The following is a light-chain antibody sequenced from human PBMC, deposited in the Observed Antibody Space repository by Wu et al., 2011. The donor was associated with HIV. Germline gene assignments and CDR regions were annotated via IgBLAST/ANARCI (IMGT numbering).Light chain of an antibody. CDR3: QQRNNWPLT. Sequence: ATLSCRANQILGRFLAWYQQTPGQAPRLLIYDASNRATDIPARFSGSASGTDFTLTISSLDPEDFALYYCQQRNNWPLTFGQGTRLDIK. V-gene: IGKV3-11*01. CDR1: QILGRF. CDR2: DAS. J-gene: IGKJ5*01.